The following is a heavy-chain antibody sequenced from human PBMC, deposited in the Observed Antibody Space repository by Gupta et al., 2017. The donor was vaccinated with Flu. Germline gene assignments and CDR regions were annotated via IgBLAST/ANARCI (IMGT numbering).Heavy chain of an antibody. J-gene: IGHJ6*03. CDR2: SGTT. V-gene: IGHV4-30-4*01. Sequence: SGTTYFNPSLKSRVSISVDTSKNQFSLKLSSVTAADTAVYYCARAAISTYYMDVWGKGTTVTVSS. CDR3: ARAAISTYYMDV. D-gene: IGHD3-22*01.